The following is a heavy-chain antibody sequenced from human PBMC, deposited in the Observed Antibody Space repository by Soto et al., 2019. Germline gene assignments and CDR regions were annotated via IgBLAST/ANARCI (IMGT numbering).Heavy chain of an antibody. CDR2: ISGSGSST. V-gene: IGHV3-23*01. CDR3: AKGPPLQRDCSSSSCHDAFDV. D-gene: IGHD2-2*01. CDR1: GVTFSNYA. J-gene: IGHJ3*01. Sequence: GGSLRLSCAASGVTFSNYAMNWVRQAPGKGLEWVSAISGSGSSTYYADSVKGRFTISRDNSKDTLYLQVNSLRAEDTAVYYCAKGPPLQRDCSSSSCHDAFDVWGQGTMVTVSS.